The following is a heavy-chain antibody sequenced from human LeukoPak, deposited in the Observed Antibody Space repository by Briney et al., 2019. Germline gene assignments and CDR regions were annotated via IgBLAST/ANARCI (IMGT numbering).Heavy chain of an antibody. J-gene: IGHJ5*01. D-gene: IGHD2-2*01. Sequence: SSESLSLTCTVSGASISRYYLSWIRQSPGKGLEWIGYTHSSGSTNNNPSLKSRVTISLDTSKRQFSLRLRSVTAADTAMYFCAGGGYCSTDNCFAPHFDWWGQGIQVTVSS. V-gene: IGHV4-59*01. CDR2: THSSGST. CDR3: AGGGYCSTDNCFAPHFDW. CDR1: GASISRYY.